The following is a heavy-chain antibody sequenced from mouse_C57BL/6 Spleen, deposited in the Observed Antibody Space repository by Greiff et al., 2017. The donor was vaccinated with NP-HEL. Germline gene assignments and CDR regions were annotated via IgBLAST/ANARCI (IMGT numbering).Heavy chain of an antibody. Sequence: EVQLQQSGPGLVKPSQSLSLTCSVTGYSITSGYYWNWIRQFPGNKLEWMGYISYDGSNNYNPSLKNRISITRDTSKNQFFLKLNSVTTEDTATYYCARGELGKGGFDYWGQGTTLTVSS. J-gene: IGHJ2*01. CDR1: GYSITSGYY. V-gene: IGHV3-6*01. CDR3: ARGELGKGGFDY. D-gene: IGHD4-1*01. CDR2: ISYDGSN.